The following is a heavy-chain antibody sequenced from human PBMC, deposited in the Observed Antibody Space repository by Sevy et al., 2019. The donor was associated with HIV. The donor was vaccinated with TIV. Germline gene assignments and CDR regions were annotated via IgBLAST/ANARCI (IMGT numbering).Heavy chain of an antibody. D-gene: IGHD6-13*01. CDR2: IIPMFGTA. Sequence: ASVKVSCKAFGGTFSNYAINWVRQAPGQGLEWMGGIIPMFGTANYVQKFQGIVTITVDESTSTAYMELSSLRSEDTAVYYCARSISWYASFDSWGQGTLVTVSS. V-gene: IGHV1-69*13. CDR1: GGTFSNYA. J-gene: IGHJ4*02. CDR3: ARSISWYASFDS.